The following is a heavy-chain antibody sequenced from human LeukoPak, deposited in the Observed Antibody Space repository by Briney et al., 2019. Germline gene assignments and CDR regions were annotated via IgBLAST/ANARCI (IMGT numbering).Heavy chain of an antibody. D-gene: IGHD4/OR15-4a*01. Sequence: GESLQISCKGSGYIFTSYCIAWGRQLPGKGLEWMGIIYPGESDTRHSPSFQGQVTISADKSITAAYLQWSSLNASDTAMYYCARAIDISVVYGAYFDYWGQGTLVTVSS. CDR2: IYPGESDT. J-gene: IGHJ4*01. V-gene: IGHV5-51*01. CDR1: GYIFTSYC. CDR3: ARAIDISVVYGAYFDY.